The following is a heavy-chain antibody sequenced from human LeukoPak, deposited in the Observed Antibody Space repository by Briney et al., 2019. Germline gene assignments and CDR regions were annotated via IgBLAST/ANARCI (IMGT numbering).Heavy chain of an antibody. V-gene: IGHV4-31*03. CDR1: GGSISSGGYY. CDR3: ARRTTGSSNWFDP. Sequence: SQTLSLTCTVSGGSISSGGYYWRWIRQHPGKGLEWIGYIYYSGSTYYNPSLKSRVTISVDTSKNQFSLKLSSVTPADTAVYYCARRTTGSSNWFDPWGQGTLVTVSS. CDR2: IYYSGST. J-gene: IGHJ5*02. D-gene: IGHD1-1*01.